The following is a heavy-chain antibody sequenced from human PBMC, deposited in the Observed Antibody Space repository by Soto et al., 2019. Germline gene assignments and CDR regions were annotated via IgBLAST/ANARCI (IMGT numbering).Heavy chain of an antibody. V-gene: IGHV3-30-3*01. CDR1: GFTFSSYA. CDR2: ISYDGSNK. J-gene: IGHJ4*02. D-gene: IGHD3-22*01. CDR3: ARARITMIVVATTGY. Sequence: QVQLVESGGGVVQPGRSLRLSCAASGFTFSSYAMHWVRQAPGKGLEWVAVISYDGSNKYYADSVKGRFTISRDNSKSTLYLQMNSLRAEDTAVYYCARARITMIVVATTGYWGQGTLVTVSS.